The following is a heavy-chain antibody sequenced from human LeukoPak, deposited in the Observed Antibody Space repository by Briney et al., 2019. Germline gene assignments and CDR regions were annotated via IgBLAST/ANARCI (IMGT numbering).Heavy chain of an antibody. CDR2: INHSGST. D-gene: IGHD2-2*01. J-gene: IGHJ4*02. CDR3: ARNAQYCSSTSCYFFDY. CDR1: GGSFSGYY. V-gene: IGHV4-34*01. Sequence: SETLSLTCAVYGGSFSGYYWSWIRQPPGKGLEWIGEINHSGSTYYNPSLKSRVTISVDTSKNHFSLKLSSVTAADTAVYYCARNAQYCSSTSCYFFDYWGQGTLVTVSS.